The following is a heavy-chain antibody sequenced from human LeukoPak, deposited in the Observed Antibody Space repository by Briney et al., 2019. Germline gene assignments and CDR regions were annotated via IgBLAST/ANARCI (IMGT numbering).Heavy chain of an antibody. J-gene: IGHJ5*02. CDR3: ARASDPWLQLT. D-gene: IGHD5-24*01. Sequence: GGSLRLSCAASGFTFSNYWMIWVRDAPGKGLEWVCNIKQDGSEKLYADSVRGRFSISRDNAQTSLYLQMNSLRAEDTAVYYCARASDPWLQLTWGQGTLVTVSS. V-gene: IGHV3-7*05. CDR2: IKQDGSEK. CDR1: GFTFSNYW.